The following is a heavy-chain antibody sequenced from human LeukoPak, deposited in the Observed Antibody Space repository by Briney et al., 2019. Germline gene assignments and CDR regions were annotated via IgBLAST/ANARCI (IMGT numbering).Heavy chain of an antibody. CDR3: ARLDVDIVATIGDY. CDR2: ISYDGSNK. CDR1: GFTFSSYS. J-gene: IGHJ4*02. Sequence: PGGSLRLSCAASGFTFSSYSMNWVRQAPGKGLEWVAVISYDGSNKYYADSVKGRFTISRDNSKNTLYLQMNSLRAEDTAVYYCARLDVDIVATIGDYWGQGTLVTVSS. D-gene: IGHD5-12*01. V-gene: IGHV3-30*03.